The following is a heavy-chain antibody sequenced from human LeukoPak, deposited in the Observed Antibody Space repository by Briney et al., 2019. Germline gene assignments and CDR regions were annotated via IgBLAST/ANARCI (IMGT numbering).Heavy chain of an antibody. CDR3: AREARGSGRDFDY. V-gene: IGHV3-11*01. Sequence: PGGSLRLSCAASGFSFSDFYMSWIRQAPGMGLEWISYIGTRSNPIHYADSVKGRFTISRDDAKNSLYLQMNSLRDEDTAVYFCAREARGSGRDFDYWGQGILVTVSS. D-gene: IGHD1-26*01. J-gene: IGHJ4*02. CDR2: IGTRSNPI. CDR1: GFSFSDFY.